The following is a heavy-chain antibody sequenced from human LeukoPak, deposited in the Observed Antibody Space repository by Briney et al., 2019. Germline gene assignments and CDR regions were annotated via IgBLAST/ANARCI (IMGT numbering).Heavy chain of an antibody. CDR3: AKDIAFWSGYFDY. J-gene: IGHJ4*02. CDR2: ISGSGGST. CDR1: AFSFSNYN. Sequence: GGSLRLSCAASAFSFSNYNMNWVRQAPGKGLEWVSAISGSGGSTYYADSVKGRFTISRDNSKNTLYLQMNSLRAEDTAVYYCAKDIAFWSGYFDYWGQGTLVTVSS. D-gene: IGHD3-3*01. V-gene: IGHV3-23*01.